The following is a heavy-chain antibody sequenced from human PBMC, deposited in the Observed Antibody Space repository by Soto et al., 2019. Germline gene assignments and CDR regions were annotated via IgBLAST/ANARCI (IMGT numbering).Heavy chain of an antibody. J-gene: IGHJ5*02. V-gene: IGHV3-23*01. D-gene: IGHD2-2*03. Sequence: GGSLRLSCAASGFTFSSYAMSWVRQAPGKGLEWVSAISGSGGSTYYATSVKGRFPMSRDNSKNTLYLQMNSLRAEDTAVYYCAKVEGPLDIVVVPAAPLLFDPWGQGTLVTVSS. CDR1: GFTFSSYA. CDR3: AKVEGPLDIVVVPAAPLLFDP. CDR2: ISGSGGST.